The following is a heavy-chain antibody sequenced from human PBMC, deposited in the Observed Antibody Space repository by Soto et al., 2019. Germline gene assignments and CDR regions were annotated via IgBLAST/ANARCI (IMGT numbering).Heavy chain of an antibody. V-gene: IGHV1-3*01. J-gene: IGHJ4*02. Sequence: GASVKVSCKASGYTFTSYAMHWVRQAPGQRLEWMGWINAGNGNTKYSQNFQGRVTITRDTSASTAYMELSSLRSEDTAVYYCARVGSSSWGYYFVYSGKGTLVTVSS. D-gene: IGHD6-13*01. CDR2: INAGNGNT. CDR3: ARVGSSSWGYYFVY. CDR1: GYTFTSYA.